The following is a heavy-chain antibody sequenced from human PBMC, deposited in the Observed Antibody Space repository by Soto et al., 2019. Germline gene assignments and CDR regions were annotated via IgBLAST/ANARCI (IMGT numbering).Heavy chain of an antibody. Sequence: PGGSLRLSCAASGFTFSSYAMHWVRQAPGKGLEWVAVISYDGSNKYYADSVKGRFTISRDNSKNTLYLQMNSLRAEDTAVYYCATIAVAVGGQFDYWDQGTLVTVSS. CDR2: ISYDGSNK. CDR3: ATIAVAVGGQFDY. V-gene: IGHV3-30-3*01. CDR1: GFTFSSYA. D-gene: IGHD6-19*01. J-gene: IGHJ4*02.